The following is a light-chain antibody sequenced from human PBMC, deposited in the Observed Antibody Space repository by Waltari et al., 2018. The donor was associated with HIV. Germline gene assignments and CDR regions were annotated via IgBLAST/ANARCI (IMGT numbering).Light chain of an antibody. V-gene: IGLV2-14*01. Sequence: RAPKLILYEVNNRPSGVSSRFSGSKSGNTASLTIFGLQAEDEADYYCSSYSSSTTLLFGGGTKLTVL. CDR3: SSYSSSTTLL. CDR2: EVN. J-gene: IGLJ3*02.